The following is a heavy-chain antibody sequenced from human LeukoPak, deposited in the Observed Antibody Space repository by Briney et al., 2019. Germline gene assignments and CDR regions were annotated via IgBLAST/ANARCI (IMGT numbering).Heavy chain of an antibody. CDR3: ARDPGVDYDYVWGSYRSAYQFDY. V-gene: IGHV1-69*05. J-gene: IGHJ4*02. Sequence: ASVKVSCKASGGTFSSYAISWVRQAPGQGLEWMGGIIPIFGTANYAQKFQGRVTITTDESTSTAYMELSSLRSEDTAVYYCARDPGVDYDYVWGSYRSAYQFDYWGQGTLVTVSS. D-gene: IGHD3-16*02. CDR1: GGTFSSYA. CDR2: IIPIFGTA.